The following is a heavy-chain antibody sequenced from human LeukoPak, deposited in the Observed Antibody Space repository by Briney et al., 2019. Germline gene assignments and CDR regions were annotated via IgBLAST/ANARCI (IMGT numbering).Heavy chain of an antibody. V-gene: IGHV3-23*01. CDR3: AKVGCSGGSCSSYYYYYYMDV. CDR1: GFTFSSYA. J-gene: IGHJ6*03. D-gene: IGHD2-15*01. CDR2: ISGSGGST. Sequence: GGSLRLSCAAPGFTFSSYAMSWVRQAPGKGLEWVSAISGSGGSTYHADSVKGRFTTSRDNSKNTLYLQMNSLRAEDTAVYYCAKVGCSGGSCSSYYYYYYMDVWGKGTTVTVSS.